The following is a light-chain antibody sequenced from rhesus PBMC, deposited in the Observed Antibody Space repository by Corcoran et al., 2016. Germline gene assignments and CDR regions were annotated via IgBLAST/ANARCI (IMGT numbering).Light chain of an antibody. J-gene: IGKJ4*01. CDR2: YAN. CDR1: QGIRSY. CDR3: QQYYGLPLT. Sequence: DIQMTQSPSSLSASVGDRVTITCRASQGIRSYLNWYQQKPGKAPKPLIYYANGLESGVQSRFSGSGSGTEFTLTISSLQPEDIATYYCQQYYGLPLTFGGGTKVELK. V-gene: IGKV1-32*01.